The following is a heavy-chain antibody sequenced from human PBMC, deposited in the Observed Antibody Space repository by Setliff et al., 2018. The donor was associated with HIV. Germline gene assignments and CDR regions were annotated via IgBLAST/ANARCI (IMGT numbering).Heavy chain of an antibody. CDR3: ARGGATGTTRLDY. CDR1: GGSIRSGNYY. V-gene: IGHV4-31*03. CDR2: IYYSGST. Sequence: PSETLSLTCTVSGGSIRSGNYYCSWIRQHPGKGLEWIGNIYYSGSTYYNPSLKSRVTISVDTSKNQLFLKLSSVTAADTAVYYCARGGATGTTRLDYWGQGTLVTVS. J-gene: IGHJ4*02. D-gene: IGHD1-7*01.